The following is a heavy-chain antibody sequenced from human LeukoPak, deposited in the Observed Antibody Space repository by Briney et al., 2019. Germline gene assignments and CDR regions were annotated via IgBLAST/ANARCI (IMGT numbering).Heavy chain of an antibody. Sequence: PGGSLRLSVEASEFTFSSYAMTWFRRPPGKGLEWVPAISGSGGNTYYADSVKGRFTISRDNSKNTLYLQMNSLRAEDTAVYYCAKADDSSGYYELPLDYWGQGTLVTVSS. CDR3: AKADDSSGYYELPLDY. CDR2: ISGSGGNT. D-gene: IGHD3-22*01. CDR1: EFTFSSYA. V-gene: IGHV3-23*01. J-gene: IGHJ4*02.